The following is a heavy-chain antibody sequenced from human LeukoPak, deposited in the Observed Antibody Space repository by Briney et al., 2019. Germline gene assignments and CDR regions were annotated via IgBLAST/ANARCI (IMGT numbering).Heavy chain of an antibody. CDR1: GYTFTGYY. CDR3: ARKDYDCGDSRFR. V-gene: IGHV1-2*06. CDR2: INPNSGGT. Sequence: ASVKVSCKASGYTFTGYYMHWVRQAPGQGLEWMGRINPNSGGTNYAQKFQGRVTMTRDTSISTAYMELSRLRSDDTAVYYCARKDYDCGDSRFRWGQGTLVTVSS. J-gene: IGHJ4*02. D-gene: IGHD4-17*01.